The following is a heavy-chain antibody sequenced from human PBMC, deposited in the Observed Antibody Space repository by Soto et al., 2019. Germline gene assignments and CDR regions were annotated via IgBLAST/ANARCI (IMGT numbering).Heavy chain of an antibody. J-gene: IGHJ3*02. CDR1: GGSISNYY. CDR3: ARFGHNAFDI. CDR2: IYYSGTT. V-gene: IGHV4-59*08. D-gene: IGHD3-16*01. Sequence: PSETLSLTCTVSGGSISNYYWTWIRQPPGKGLEWIGYIYYSGTTNYNPSLKSRVTISVDTSKNQFSLKLSSVTAADTAVYYCARFGHNAFDIWGQGTMVTVSS.